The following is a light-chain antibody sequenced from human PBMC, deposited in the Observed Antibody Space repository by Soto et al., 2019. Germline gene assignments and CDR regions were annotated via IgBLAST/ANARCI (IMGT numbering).Light chain of an antibody. V-gene: IGLV2-14*01. CDR3: SSNTISSFRYV. CDR1: TSDIGAYNY. CDR2: EVS. Sequence: QSALTQPASVSGSPGQSITISCSGTTSDIGAYNYVSWFQQHPGKAPKLIIYEVSSRPSGVSNRFSGSKSGNTASLTISGLQAEDEADYYCSSNTISSFRYVFGTGTKLTVL. J-gene: IGLJ1*01.